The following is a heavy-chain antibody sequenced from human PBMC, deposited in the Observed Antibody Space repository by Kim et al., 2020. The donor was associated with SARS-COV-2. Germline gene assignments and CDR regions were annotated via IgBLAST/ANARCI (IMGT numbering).Heavy chain of an antibody. Sequence: ASVTVSCKASGYTFTSYAMHWVRQAPGQRLEWMGWINAGNGNTKYSQKFQGRVTITRDTSASTAYMELSSLRSEDTAVYYCAGNSGSYYVSSAYYYGMDVWGQGTTVTVSS. CDR2: INAGNGNT. CDR3: AGNSGSYYVSSAYYYGMDV. CDR1: GYTFTSYA. V-gene: IGHV1-3*01. D-gene: IGHD1-26*01. J-gene: IGHJ6*02.